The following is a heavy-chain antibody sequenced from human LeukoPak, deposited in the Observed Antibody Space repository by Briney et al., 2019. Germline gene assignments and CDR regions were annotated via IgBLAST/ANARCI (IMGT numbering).Heavy chain of an antibody. CDR1: GFTFSSYE. D-gene: IGHD4-17*01. Sequence: GGSLRLSCAASGFTFSSYEMNWVRQASGKGLEWVSYISSSGSTIYYADSVKGRFTISRDNAKNSLYLQMNSLRAEDTAVYYCAREPGTYGDYVPFDYWGQGTLVTVSS. CDR2: ISSSGSTI. CDR3: AREPGTYGDYVPFDY. J-gene: IGHJ4*02. V-gene: IGHV3-48*03.